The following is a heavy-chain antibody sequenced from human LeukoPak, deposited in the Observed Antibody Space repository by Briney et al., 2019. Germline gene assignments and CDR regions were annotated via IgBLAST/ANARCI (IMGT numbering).Heavy chain of an antibody. CDR1: GFTFSSYW. CDR2: INQGGSEK. J-gene: IGHJ3*02. V-gene: IGHV3-7*01. CDR3: AREREEWLGYSSSSGDAFDI. Sequence: GGSLRLSCAASGFTFSSYWMSWVRQAPGKGLEWVAHINQGGSEKYYVDSVKGRFTISRDNAKNSLYLQMNSLRAEDTAVYYCAREREEWLGYSSSSGDAFDIWGQGTMVTVS. D-gene: IGHD6-6*01.